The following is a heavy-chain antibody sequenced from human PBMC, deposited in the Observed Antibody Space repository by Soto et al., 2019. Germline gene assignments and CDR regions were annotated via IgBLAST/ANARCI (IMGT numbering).Heavy chain of an antibody. Sequence: VSLRLSCAASGFTFSGRSMNWVRQAPWKGLEWVSYISGSGSTIYYADSVKGRFTISRDNAKNSLYLQMSSLIAEDTAVYYCVKDGYYYDSSGPDGLNDYWGQGTLVTVPQ. CDR3: VKDGYYYDSSGPDGLNDY. J-gene: IGHJ4*02. V-gene: IGHV3-48*01. D-gene: IGHD3-22*01. CDR1: GFTFSGRS. CDR2: ISGSGSTI.